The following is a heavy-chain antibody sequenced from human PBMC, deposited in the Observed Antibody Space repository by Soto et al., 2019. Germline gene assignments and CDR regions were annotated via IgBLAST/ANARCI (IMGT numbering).Heavy chain of an antibody. J-gene: IGHJ4*01. Sequence: SVKVSCKASGYTFTGYYMHWVRQAPGQGLEWMGGIIPIFGKTDYAQTFHGRVTINGDESTYTAHMELRGLRSDDTALYYCATSGYNYGPFDYWGRGLLVTVSS. CDR3: ATSGYNYGPFDY. D-gene: IGHD2-15*01. CDR2: IIPIFGKT. CDR1: GYTFTGYY. V-gene: IGHV1-69*13.